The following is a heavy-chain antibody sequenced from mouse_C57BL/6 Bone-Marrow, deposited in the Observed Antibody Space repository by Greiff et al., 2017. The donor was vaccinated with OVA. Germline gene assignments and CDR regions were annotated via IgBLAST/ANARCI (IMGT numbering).Heavy chain of an antibody. J-gene: IGHJ2*01. D-gene: IGHD1-1*01. CDR1: GFTFSDYY. V-gene: IGHV5-16*01. Sequence: EVKLVESGGGLVKPGSSMKLSCTASGFTFSDYYMAWVRQVPEKGLEWVANINYDGSSTYYLDSLKSRFIISRDNAKNILYLQMSILKSEDTATYYCARDWDGSSLFDYWGQGTTLTVSS. CDR2: INYDGSST. CDR3: ARDWDGSSLFDY.